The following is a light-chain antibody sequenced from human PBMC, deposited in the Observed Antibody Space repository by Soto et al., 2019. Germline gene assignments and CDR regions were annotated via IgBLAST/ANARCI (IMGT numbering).Light chain of an antibody. J-gene: IGKJ1*01. CDR3: QQYGDSPT. Sequence: EIVMTQSPATLSVSPGERATLSCRASQSISRNLAWYQQKPGQAPRLLIYAASTRATGLPARFSGSGSGTEFTLTISSLQSEDFAFYYCQQYGDSPTFGQGTKVEIK. CDR2: AAS. CDR1: QSISRN. V-gene: IGKV3-15*01.